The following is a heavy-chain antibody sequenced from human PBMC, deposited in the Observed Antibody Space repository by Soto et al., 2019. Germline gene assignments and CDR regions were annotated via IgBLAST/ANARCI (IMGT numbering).Heavy chain of an antibody. J-gene: IGHJ3*02. CDR1: GFTFSSYA. CDR2: ISGSGGST. CDR3: AKARGPLEPLGIDAFDI. D-gene: IGHD7-27*01. Sequence: GGSLRLSCAASGFTFSSYAMSWVRQAPGKGLEWVSAISGSGGSTYYADSVKGRFTISRDNSKNTLYLQMNSLRAEDTAVYYCAKARGPLEPLGIDAFDIWGQGTMVTVSS. V-gene: IGHV3-23*01.